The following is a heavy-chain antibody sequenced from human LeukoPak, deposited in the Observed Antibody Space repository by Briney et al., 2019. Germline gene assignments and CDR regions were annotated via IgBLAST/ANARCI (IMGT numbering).Heavy chain of an antibody. CDR1: GFTSSSYA. J-gene: IGHJ4*02. D-gene: IGHD3-22*01. V-gene: IGHV3-23*01. CDR3: AKDIARYYYDSSGYYLFDY. Sequence: GGSLRLSCAASGFTSSSYAMSWVRQAPGKGLEWVSAISGSGGSTYYADSVKGRFTISRDNSKNTLYLQMNSLRAEDTAVYYCAKDIARYYYDSSGYYLFDYWGQGTLVTVSS. CDR2: ISGSGGST.